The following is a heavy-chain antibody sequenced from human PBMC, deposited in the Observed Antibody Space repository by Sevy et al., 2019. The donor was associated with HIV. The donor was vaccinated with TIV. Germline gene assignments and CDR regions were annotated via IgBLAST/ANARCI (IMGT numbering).Heavy chain of an antibody. Sequence: ASVKVSCKASGGTFSSYAISWVRQAPGQGLEWMGGIIPIFGTANYAQKFQGRVTITADESTSTAYMELSSLRSEDTAVYYGAGGLYGPEAAGGYWGQGTLVTVSS. CDR1: GGTFSSYA. CDR3: AGGLYGPEAAGGY. D-gene: IGHD6-25*01. CDR2: IIPIFGTA. V-gene: IGHV1-69*13. J-gene: IGHJ4*02.